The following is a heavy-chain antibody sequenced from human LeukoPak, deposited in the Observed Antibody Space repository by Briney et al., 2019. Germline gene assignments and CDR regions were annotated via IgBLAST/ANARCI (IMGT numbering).Heavy chain of an antibody. CDR1: GFTFSTYW. Sequence: GGSLRLSCAASGFTFSTYWMTWVRQAPGKGLEWVANIKEDGSEKYYVDSVKGRFTISRDNAKNSLYLQMNSLRPEDTAVYYCARDRIYSSSWPIKYYYYMDVWGKGTTVTVSS. CDR2: IKEDGSEK. CDR3: ARDRIYSSSWPIKYYYYMDV. V-gene: IGHV3-7*01. D-gene: IGHD6-13*01. J-gene: IGHJ6*03.